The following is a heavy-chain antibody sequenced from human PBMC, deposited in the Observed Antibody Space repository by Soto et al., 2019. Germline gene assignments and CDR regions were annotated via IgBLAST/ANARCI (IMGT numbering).Heavy chain of an antibody. D-gene: IGHD6-19*01. CDR2: ISGSGGST. J-gene: IGHJ4*02. V-gene: IGHV3-23*01. CDR1: GFTFSSYG. CDR3: AKNEGYSSGWYLD. Sequence: EVQQLESGGGLVQPGGSLRLSCAASGFTFSSYGMSWVRQAPGKGLEWVSAISGSGGSTYNADSVKGRFTISRDNSKDTLNRQMNSLRAEDTAVYYCAKNEGYSSGWYLDWAQGTLVTVSS.